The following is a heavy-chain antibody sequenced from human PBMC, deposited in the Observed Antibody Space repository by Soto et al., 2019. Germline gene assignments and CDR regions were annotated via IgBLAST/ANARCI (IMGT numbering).Heavy chain of an antibody. CDR3: ARVLDDYVWGSYRSRGDAFDI. Sequence: QTLSLTCAISGDSVSSNSAAWNWIRQSPSRGLEWLGRTYYRSKWYNDYAVSVKSRITINPDTSKNQFSLQLNSVTPEDTAVYYCARVLDDYVWGSYRSRGDAFDIWGQGTMVTVSS. CDR1: GDSVSSNSAA. V-gene: IGHV6-1*01. CDR2: TYYRSKWYN. D-gene: IGHD3-16*02. J-gene: IGHJ3*02.